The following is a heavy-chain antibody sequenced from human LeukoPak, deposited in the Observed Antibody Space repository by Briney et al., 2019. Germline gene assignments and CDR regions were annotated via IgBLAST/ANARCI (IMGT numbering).Heavy chain of an antibody. CDR1: GYSISSGYY. D-gene: IGHD3-10*01. Sequence: SETLSLTCAVSGYSISSGYYWGWIRQPPGKGLEWIGSICHSGSTYYNPSLKSRVTISVDTSKNQFSLKLSSVTAADTAVYYCARAKGGSGVDWGQGTLVTVSS. CDR3: ARAKGGSGVD. CDR2: ICHSGST. V-gene: IGHV4-38-2*01. J-gene: IGHJ4*02.